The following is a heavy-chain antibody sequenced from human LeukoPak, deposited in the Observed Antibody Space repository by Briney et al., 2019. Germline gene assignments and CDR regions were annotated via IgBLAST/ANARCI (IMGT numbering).Heavy chain of an antibody. V-gene: IGHV3-23*01. D-gene: IGHD4-17*01. CDR1: GFTFSSYA. J-gene: IGHJ4*02. Sequence: GGSLRLSCAASGFTFSSYAMSWVRQAPGKGLEWVSAISGSGGSTYYADSVKGRFTISRDNSKNTLSLQMNSLRAEDTAVYYCAKTGDYAEYYFDYWGQGALVTVSS. CDR3: AKTGDYAEYYFDY. CDR2: ISGSGGST.